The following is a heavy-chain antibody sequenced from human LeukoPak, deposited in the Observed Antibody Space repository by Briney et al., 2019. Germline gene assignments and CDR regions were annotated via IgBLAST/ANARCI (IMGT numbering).Heavy chain of an antibody. CDR1: GGPFSGYY. CDR2: INHSGST. V-gene: IGHV4-34*01. D-gene: IGHD6-13*01. J-gene: IGHJ5*02. CDR3: ARGGGSSSWYGNWFDP. Sequence: PSETLSLTCAVYGGPFSGYYWSWIRQPPGKGLEWIGEINHSGSTNYNPSLKSRVTISVDTSKNQFSLKLSSVTPEDTAVYYCARGGGSSSWYGNWFDPWGQGTLVTVSS.